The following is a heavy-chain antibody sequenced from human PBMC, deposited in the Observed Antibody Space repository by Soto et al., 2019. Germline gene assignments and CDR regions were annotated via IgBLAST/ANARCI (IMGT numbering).Heavy chain of an antibody. CDR1: GFTFSSYW. CDR2: MNQDGSEK. V-gene: IGHV3-7*01. Sequence: EVQLVESGGGLVQPGGSLRLSCAASGFTFSSYWMSWVRQAPGKGLEWVANMNQDGSEKYYVDSMKGRFTISRDNARNSLYLQMKRLRVEDTAVYYCAKKRVQTTRDEAPDFWGQGTLVTVSS. D-gene: IGHD1-7*01. CDR3: AKKRVQTTRDEAPDF. J-gene: IGHJ4*02.